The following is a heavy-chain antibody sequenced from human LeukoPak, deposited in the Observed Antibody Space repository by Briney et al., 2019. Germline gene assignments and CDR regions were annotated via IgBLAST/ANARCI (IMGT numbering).Heavy chain of an antibody. CDR2: INHSGST. V-gene: IGHV4-34*01. J-gene: IGHJ5*02. Sequence: SETLSLTCAVYGGSFSGYYWSWIRQPPGKGLEWIGEINHSGSTNYNPSLKSRVTISVDTSKNQFSLKLSSVTAADTAVYYCARHAYDSSGYPPYNWFDPWGQGTLVTVSS. CDR3: ARHAYDSSGYPPYNWFDP. CDR1: GGSFSGYY. D-gene: IGHD3-22*01.